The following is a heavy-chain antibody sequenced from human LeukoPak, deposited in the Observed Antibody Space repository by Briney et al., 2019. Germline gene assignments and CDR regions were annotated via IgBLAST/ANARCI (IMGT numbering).Heavy chain of an antibody. CDR2: IKQDGSDK. CDR3: VRGLGWYFDL. Sequence: GGSLRLSCAASGFTFSSYAMSWVRQAPGKGLEWVACIKQDGSDKQYVDSVKGRLTISRDNAKNSLYLQMNSLRAEDTAVYYCVRGLGWYFDLWGHGTLVTVSS. CDR1: GFTFSSYA. V-gene: IGHV3-7*01. D-gene: IGHD7-27*01. J-gene: IGHJ2*01.